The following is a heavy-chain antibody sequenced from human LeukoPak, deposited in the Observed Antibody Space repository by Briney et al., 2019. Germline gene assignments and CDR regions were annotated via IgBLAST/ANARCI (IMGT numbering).Heavy chain of an antibody. CDR3: ARAPSYTEYFDY. V-gene: IGHV4-4*07. CDR2: IYSTGST. J-gene: IGHJ4*02. Sequence: SETLSLTCTVSGGSISGHYWSWIRQPAGKGLEWIGRIYSTGSTNYNPSLDSRVTMSVDTSKNQFSLILKSVTAADTAVYFCARAPSYTEYFDYWGQGTLVTVSS. CDR1: GGSISGHY. D-gene: IGHD2/OR15-2a*01.